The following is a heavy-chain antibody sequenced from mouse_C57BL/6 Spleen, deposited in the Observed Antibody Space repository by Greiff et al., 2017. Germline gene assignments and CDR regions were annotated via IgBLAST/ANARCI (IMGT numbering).Heavy chain of an antibody. CDR2: IYPGSGST. CDR3: AREGYDYGWVPFAY. D-gene: IGHD2-4*01. J-gene: IGHJ3*01. CDR1: GYTFTSYW. Sequence: QVQLQQPGAELVKPGASVKMSCKASGYTFTSYWITWVKQRPGQGLEWIGDIYPGSGSTNYNEKFKSKATLTVDTSSSTAYMQLSSLTSEDSAVYYCAREGYDYGWVPFAYWGQGALVTVSA. V-gene: IGHV1-55*01.